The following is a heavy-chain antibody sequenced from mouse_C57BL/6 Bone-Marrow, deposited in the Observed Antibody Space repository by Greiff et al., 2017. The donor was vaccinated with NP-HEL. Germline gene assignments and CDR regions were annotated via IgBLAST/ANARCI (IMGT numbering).Heavy chain of an antibody. V-gene: IGHV1-26*01. CDR2: IIPNNGGT. Sequence: EVQLQQSGPELVKPGASVKISCKASGYTFTDYYVNWVKPSHGKSLEWIGDIIPNNGGTSYNQKFKGKATLTVDKSSSTAYMELRSLTSEDSAVYYCARATYYDYDGAMDYWGQGTSVTVSS. CDR3: ARATYYDYDGAMDY. J-gene: IGHJ4*01. CDR1: GYTFTDYY. D-gene: IGHD2-4*01.